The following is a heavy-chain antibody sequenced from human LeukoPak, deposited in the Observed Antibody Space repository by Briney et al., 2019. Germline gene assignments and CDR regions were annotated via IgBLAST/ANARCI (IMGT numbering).Heavy chain of an antibody. J-gene: IGHJ5*02. V-gene: IGHV4-4*07. CDR1: GGSISSYY. D-gene: IGHD6-13*01. Sequence: PSETLSFTCTVSGGSISSYYWSWIRQPAGKGLEWIGRIYTSGSTNYNPSLKSRVTISADTSKNQFSLKLSSVTAADTAVYYCARRIATSGGWFDPWGQGTLVTVSS. CDR3: ARRIATSGGWFDP. CDR2: IYTSGST.